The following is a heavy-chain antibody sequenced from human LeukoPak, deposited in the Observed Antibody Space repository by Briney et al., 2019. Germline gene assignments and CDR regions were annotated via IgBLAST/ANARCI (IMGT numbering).Heavy chain of an antibody. Sequence: ASVKVSCKASGYTFTDYFIQWVRQAPGQGPEWMGWINPNSGGTHYAQKFQGRVTMTRDTSISTAYMDLSRLRSDDTAVYYCARDRITIFGVGPLDDASEIWGQGTMVTVSS. CDR2: INPNSGGT. J-gene: IGHJ3*02. V-gene: IGHV1-2*02. CDR3: ARDRITIFGVGPLDDASEI. D-gene: IGHD3-3*01. CDR1: GYTFTDYF.